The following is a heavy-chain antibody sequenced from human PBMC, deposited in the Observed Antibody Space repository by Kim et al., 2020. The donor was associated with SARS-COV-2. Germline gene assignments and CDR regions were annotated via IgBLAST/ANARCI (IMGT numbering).Heavy chain of an antibody. CDR2: IYSGGST. Sequence: GGSLRLSCAASGFTVSSNYMSWVRQAPGKGLEWVSVIYSGGSTYYADSVKGRFTISRDNSKNTLYLQMNSLRAEDTAVYYCARDSFWGPKLVPAAYYYYGMDVWGQGTTVTVSS. V-gene: IGHV3-53*01. D-gene: IGHD2-2*01. CDR1: GFTVSSNY. CDR3: ARDSFWGPKLVPAAYYYYGMDV. J-gene: IGHJ6*02.